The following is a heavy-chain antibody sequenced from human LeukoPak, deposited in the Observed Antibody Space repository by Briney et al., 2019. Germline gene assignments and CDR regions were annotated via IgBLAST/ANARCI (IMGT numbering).Heavy chain of an antibody. Sequence: SETLSLTCTVSGGSISSYYWSWIRQPPGKGLEWIGYIYYSGNTYYNPSLKSRVTISVDTSKNQFSLKLSSVTAADTAVYYCASSPRMDYYYYYMDVWGKGTTVTVSS. CDR2: IYYSGNT. CDR3: ASSPRMDYYYYYMDV. D-gene: IGHD6-13*01. V-gene: IGHV4-59*06. J-gene: IGHJ6*03. CDR1: GGSISSYY.